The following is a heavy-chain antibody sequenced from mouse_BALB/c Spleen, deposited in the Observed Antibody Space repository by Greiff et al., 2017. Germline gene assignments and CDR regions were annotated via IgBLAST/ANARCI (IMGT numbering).Heavy chain of an antibody. Sequence: VQLQQSGPELVKPGASVKISCKASGYAFSSSWMNWVKQRPGQGLEWIGRIYPGDGDTNYNGKFKGKATLTADKSSSTAYMQLSSLTSVDSAVYFCARSDGYQSDYYAMDYWGQGTSVTVSS. CDR1: GYAFSSSW. J-gene: IGHJ4*01. CDR3: ARSDGYQSDYYAMDY. V-gene: IGHV1-82*01. D-gene: IGHD2-3*01. CDR2: IYPGDGDT.